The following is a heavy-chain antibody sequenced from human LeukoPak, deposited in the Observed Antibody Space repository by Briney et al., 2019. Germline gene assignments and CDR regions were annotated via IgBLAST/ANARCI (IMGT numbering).Heavy chain of an antibody. D-gene: IGHD3-22*01. CDR2: INAYNGNT. CDR3: ARDRRYYDSSGLLPFDL. Sequence: ASVKVSCKASGYTFTSYGISWVRQAPGQGLEWMGWINAYNGNTNYAQKLQGRVTMTTDTSTSTAYMELRSMRSDDTAVYYCARDRRYYDSSGLLPFDLWGRGTLVTVSS. V-gene: IGHV1-18*01. CDR1: GYTFTSYG. J-gene: IGHJ2*01.